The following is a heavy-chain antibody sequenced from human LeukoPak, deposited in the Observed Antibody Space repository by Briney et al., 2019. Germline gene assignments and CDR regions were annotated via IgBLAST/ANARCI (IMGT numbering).Heavy chain of an antibody. CDR3: ARYKYYDFWSGALANYYYGMDV. CDR1: GGSFSGYH. Sequence: SETLSLTCAVYGGSFSGYHWSWIRQPPGKGLEWIGEINHSGSTNYNPSLKRRVTISVDTSKNQFSLKLSSVTAADTAVYYCARYKYYDFWSGALANYYYGMDVWGQGTTVTASS. J-gene: IGHJ6*02. D-gene: IGHD3-3*01. V-gene: IGHV4-34*01. CDR2: INHSGST.